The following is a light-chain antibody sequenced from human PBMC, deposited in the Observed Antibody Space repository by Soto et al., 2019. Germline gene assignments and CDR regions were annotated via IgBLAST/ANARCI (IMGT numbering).Light chain of an antibody. CDR2: GAS. CDR3: QQYGSSPRT. J-gene: IGKJ1*01. CDR1: QSVSSSY. V-gene: IGKV3-20*01. Sequence: EIVLTQSPGTLSLSPGERATLSCRASQSVSSSYLAWYQQKPGQAPRLLIYGASSRATGIPDRVSGSGSGTDFTLTISRLEPEDFALYYCQQYGSSPRTFGQGTKVEIK.